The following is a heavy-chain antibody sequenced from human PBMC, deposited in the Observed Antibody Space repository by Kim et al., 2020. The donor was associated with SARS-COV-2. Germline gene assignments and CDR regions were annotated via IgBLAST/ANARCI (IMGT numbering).Heavy chain of an antibody. D-gene: IGHD3-10*01. Sequence: ASVKVSCQASGFPFTIYDINWVRQATGQGLEWMGWLNPNSGETVYAQEFRDRVTMTRDTSIRTAYLELSSLRSGDTAIYYCARGSITMIRGQRYFGMDVWGQGTSVTVSS. V-gene: IGHV1-8*01. CDR1: GFPFTIYD. J-gene: IGHJ6*02. CDR3: ARGSITMIRGQRYFGMDV. CDR2: LNPNSGET.